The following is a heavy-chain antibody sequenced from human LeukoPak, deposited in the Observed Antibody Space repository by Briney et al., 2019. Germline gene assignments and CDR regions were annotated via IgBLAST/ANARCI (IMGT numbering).Heavy chain of an antibody. D-gene: IGHD6-19*01. CDR3: AAGGWGPNYYYYYYMDV. Sequence: SVKVTCKASGGTFSSYAISWLRQAPGQGLEWMGGIINIFGTANYAQKFQGRVTITTDESTSTAYMELSSLRSEDTAVYYCAAGGWGPNYYYYYYMDVWGKGTTVTVSS. CDR1: GGTFSSYA. CDR2: IINIFGTA. J-gene: IGHJ6*03. V-gene: IGHV1-69*05.